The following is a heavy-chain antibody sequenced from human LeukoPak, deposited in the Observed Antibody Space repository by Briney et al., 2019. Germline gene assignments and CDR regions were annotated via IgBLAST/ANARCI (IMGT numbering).Heavy chain of an antibody. J-gene: IGHJ2*01. V-gene: IGHV3-23*01. CDR2: ISGSGGTT. CDR3: ASQYCSDISCSREGYFDL. D-gene: IGHD2-15*01. Sequence: GGSLRLSCAASGFTFSSYAMTWVRQAPGKGLEWVSTISGSGGTTYYADSVKGRFTISRDNSKNTLYLQMNTLRAEDTAVYYCASQYCSDISCSREGYFDLWGRGTLVTVSS. CDR1: GFTFSSYA.